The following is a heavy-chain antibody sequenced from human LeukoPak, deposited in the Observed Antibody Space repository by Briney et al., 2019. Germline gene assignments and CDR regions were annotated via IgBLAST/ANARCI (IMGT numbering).Heavy chain of an antibody. CDR3: AAGGEAAPGNYFDY. D-gene: IGHD6-13*01. Sequence: GGSLRLSCAASGFTVSGSYMTWVRQAPGKGLECISVIYSGGITYYADSVRGRFTISRDYSKNTLYLQMNSLRAEDTAVYYCAAGGEAAPGNYFDYWGQGTLVTVSS. CDR1: GFTVSGSY. CDR2: IYSGGIT. V-gene: IGHV3-66*01. J-gene: IGHJ4*02.